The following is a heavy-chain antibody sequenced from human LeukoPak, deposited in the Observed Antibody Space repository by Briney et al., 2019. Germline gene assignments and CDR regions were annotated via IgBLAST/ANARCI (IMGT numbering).Heavy chain of an antibody. CDR1: GYTFTGYY. V-gene: IGHV1-2*02. CDR2: INPNSGGT. J-gene: IGHJ5*02. CDR3: ARDLGSGWDWFDP. Sequence: GASVKVSCKASGYTFTGYYMHWLRQAPGQGLEWMGWINPNSGGTNYAQKFQGRVTMTRDTSISTAYMELSRLRSDDTAVYYCARDLGSGWDWFDPWGQGTLVTVSS. D-gene: IGHD6-19*01.